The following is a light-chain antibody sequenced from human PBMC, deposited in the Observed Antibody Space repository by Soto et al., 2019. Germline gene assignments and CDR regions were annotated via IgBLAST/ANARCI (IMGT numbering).Light chain of an antibody. V-gene: IGKV3-15*01. CDR1: QSVSRS. CDR3: QQYNNWPPLT. CDR2: GAS. Sequence: IVMTQSPVTLSVSPGERATLSCRASQSVSRSLAWYQQKPGQAPRLLIYGASTRATGIPARFSGSGSGTEFTLTISSLQSEDFAVYYCQQYNNWPPLTFGGGTKVEIK. J-gene: IGKJ4*01.